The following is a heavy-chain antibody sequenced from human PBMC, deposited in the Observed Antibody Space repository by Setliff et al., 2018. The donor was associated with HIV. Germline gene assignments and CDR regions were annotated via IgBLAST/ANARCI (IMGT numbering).Heavy chain of an antibody. CDR2: INHSGST. D-gene: IGHD3-9*01. J-gene: IGHJ4*02. V-gene: IGHV4-34*01. CDR1: GESFSSYY. CDR3: ARLRYYDILTGYAFDY. Sequence: SETLSLTCAVHGESFSSYYWSWIRQPPGRGLEWIGEINHSGSTNYNPSLKSRVTISVDTSKNQFSLRLNSVTAADTAVYYCARLRYYDILTGYAFDYWGQGTLVTVSS.